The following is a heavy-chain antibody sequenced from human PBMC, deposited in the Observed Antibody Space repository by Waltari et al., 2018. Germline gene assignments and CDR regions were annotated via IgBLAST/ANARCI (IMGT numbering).Heavy chain of an antibody. CDR1: GFTFNTYW. D-gene: IGHD6-13*01. CDR3: ARDGAGDIDLDN. CDR2: INGDGSGT. Sequence: EVQLVESGGGLIQPGGSLRLSCAASGFTFNTYWVHWVRQVPGKGLVWFSRINGDGSGTMYADSVKGRFTISRDNAKNTFYLQMNSLRVEDTAVYYCARDGAGDIDLDNWGQGTLVTVSS. V-gene: IGHV3-74*03. J-gene: IGHJ4*02.